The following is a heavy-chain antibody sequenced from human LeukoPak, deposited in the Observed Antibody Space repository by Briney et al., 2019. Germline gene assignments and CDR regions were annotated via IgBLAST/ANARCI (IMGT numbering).Heavy chain of an antibody. CDR2: IIPIFGTA. CDR1: GGTFSSYA. D-gene: IGHD1-26*01. CDR3: ARGTSGSYPLNDAFDI. Sequence: GASVKVSCKASGGTFSSYAISWVRQAPGQGLEWMGRIIPIFGTANYAQKFQGRVTITTDESTSTAYMELSSLRSEDTAVYYCARGTSGSYPLNDAFDIWGQGTMVTVSS. J-gene: IGHJ3*02. V-gene: IGHV1-69*05.